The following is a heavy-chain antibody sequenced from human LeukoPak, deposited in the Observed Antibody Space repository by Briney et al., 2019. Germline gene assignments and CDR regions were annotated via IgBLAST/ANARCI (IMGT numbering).Heavy chain of an antibody. CDR2: IIPIFGTA. CDR1: GGTFSSYA. J-gene: IGHJ4*02. D-gene: IGHD1-26*01. Sequence: PVKVSCKASGGTFSSYAISWVRQAPGQGLEWMGGIIPIFGTANYAQKFQGRVTITADESTSTAYMELSSLRSEDTAVYYCASARVGASVYFDYWGQGTLVTVSS. V-gene: IGHV1-69*01. CDR3: ASARVGASVYFDY.